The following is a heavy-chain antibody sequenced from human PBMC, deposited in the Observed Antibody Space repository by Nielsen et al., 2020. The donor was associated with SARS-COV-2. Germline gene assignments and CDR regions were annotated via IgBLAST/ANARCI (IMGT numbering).Heavy chain of an antibody. D-gene: IGHD7-27*01. CDR2: IWYDGSNK. CDR3: ARALTGDWGIDY. Sequence: SLRLSCAASGFTFSSYGMHWVRQAPGKGLEWVAVIWYDGSNKYYADSVKGRFTISRDNSKNTLYLQMNSLRAEDTAVYYCARALTGDWGIDYWGQGTLVTVSS. V-gene: IGHV3-33*01. CDR1: GFTFSSYG. J-gene: IGHJ4*02.